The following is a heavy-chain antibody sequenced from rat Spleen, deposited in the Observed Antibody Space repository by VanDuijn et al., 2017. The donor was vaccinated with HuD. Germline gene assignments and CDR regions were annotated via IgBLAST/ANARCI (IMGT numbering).Heavy chain of an antibody. Sequence: EVQLVESGGGLVQPGRSMKLSCAASGFTFSSFPMAWVRQAPTKGLEWVATISTSGGSTYYRDSVKGRFTISRDNAKSTLYLQMNSRRSEDTATYYCTRRRSHFDYWGQGVMVTVSS. CDR1: GFTFSSFP. CDR2: ISTSGGST. CDR3: TRRRSHFDY. V-gene: IGHV5-46*01. D-gene: IGHD1-11*01. J-gene: IGHJ2*01.